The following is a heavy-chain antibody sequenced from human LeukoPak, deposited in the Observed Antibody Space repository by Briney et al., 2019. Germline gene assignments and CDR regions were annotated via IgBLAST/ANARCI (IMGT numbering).Heavy chain of an antibody. Sequence: SETLSLTCTVSGGSISSSSYYWGWIRQPPGKGLEWIGSIYYSGNTNYNPSLKSRVTISADTSKNQFSLKLSSVTAADTAVYYCAYYVRRDYYLDSWGQGTLVTVSS. V-gene: IGHV4-39*01. CDR1: GGSISSSSYY. CDR3: AYYVRRDYYLDS. D-gene: IGHD3-10*02. CDR2: IYYSGNT. J-gene: IGHJ4*02.